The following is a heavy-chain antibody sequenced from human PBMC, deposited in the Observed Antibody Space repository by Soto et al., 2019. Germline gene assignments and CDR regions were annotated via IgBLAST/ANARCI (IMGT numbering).Heavy chain of an antibody. D-gene: IGHD6-19*01. V-gene: IGHV1-18*01. CDR1: GYTFTTIR. Sequence: QVQLVPSAAEVGKPGASVKVSCKASGYTFTTIRLSWVRQAPGQGLESMGGIRPHNGDTQYAQKFQGRVTMTADTSTTTAYMELRSVRPSATAGFYSARDRSGWYDFWGHGTLVTVSA. CDR3: ARDRSGWYDF. J-gene: IGHJ5*01. CDR2: IRPHNGDT.